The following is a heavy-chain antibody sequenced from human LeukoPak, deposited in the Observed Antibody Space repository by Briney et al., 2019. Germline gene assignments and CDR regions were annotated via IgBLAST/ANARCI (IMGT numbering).Heavy chain of an antibody. D-gene: IGHD6-13*01. CDR2: IYPDDSNT. Sequence: GESLKISCQGSGYNFPIYWIGWVRQMPGQGLEWMGIIYPDDSNTIYGPSFPGQVTISADKSINTAYLEWSSLKASDTAIYCCARQGAAGKYYYYYMDVWGKGTTVTVSS. J-gene: IGHJ6*03. CDR1: GYNFPIYW. V-gene: IGHV5-51*01. CDR3: ARQGAAGKYYYYYMDV.